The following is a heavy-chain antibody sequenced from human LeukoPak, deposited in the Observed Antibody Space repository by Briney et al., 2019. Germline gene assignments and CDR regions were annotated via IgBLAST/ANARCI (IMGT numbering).Heavy chain of an antibody. CDR1: GFTFSNAW. CDR3: TTLSIVVAGN. V-gene: IGHV3-15*01. J-gene: IGHJ4*02. D-gene: IGHD6-19*01. Sequence: GGSLRLSCAASGFTFSNAWMNWVRQAPGKGLECIARIKSKTDGGTIDYAAPVEGRSTISRDDSKNTLYLQMNSLISEDTAVYYCTTLSIVVAGNWGQGTLVTVSS. CDR2: IKSKTDGGTI.